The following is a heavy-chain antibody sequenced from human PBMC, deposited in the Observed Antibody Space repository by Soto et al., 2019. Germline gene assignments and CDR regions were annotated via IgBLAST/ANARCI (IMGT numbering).Heavy chain of an antibody. CDR1: GYTFTGYY. Sequence: ASVEVCCKASGYTFTGYYIHWVRQAPGQGLEWMGWINPNSGGTNYAQKFQGRVTMTRDTSISTAYMELSRLRSDDTAVYYCARDRPTEFDPWGQGTLVTVSS. CDR2: INPNSGGT. CDR3: ARDRPTEFDP. V-gene: IGHV1-2*02. J-gene: IGHJ5*02.